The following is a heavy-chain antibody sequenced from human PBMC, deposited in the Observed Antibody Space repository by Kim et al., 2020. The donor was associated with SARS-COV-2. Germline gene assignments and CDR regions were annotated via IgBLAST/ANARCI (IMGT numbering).Heavy chain of an antibody. CDR3: ARDYTDFWSGDEWGYFDL. Sequence: GGSLRLSCAASGFTFSSYGMHWVRQAPGKGLEWVAVIWYDGSNKYYADSVKGPFTISRDNSKNTLYLQMNSLRAEDTAVYYCARDYTDFWSGDEWGYFDLWGRGTLVTVSS. J-gene: IGHJ2*01. D-gene: IGHD3-3*01. CDR1: GFTFSSYG. CDR2: IWYDGSNK. V-gene: IGHV3-33*01.